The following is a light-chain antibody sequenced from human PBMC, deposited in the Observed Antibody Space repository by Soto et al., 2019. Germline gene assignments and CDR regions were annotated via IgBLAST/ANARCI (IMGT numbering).Light chain of an antibody. CDR2: WAS. J-gene: IGKJ3*01. V-gene: IGKV4-1*01. CDR3: QQLGT. Sequence: DIVMTQSPDSLAVSLGERATINCKSSQSVLYSSNNKNYLAWYQQKPGQPPKLLIYWASTRESGVPDRFSGSGSGTDXTLTIXSLQAEDVAVYYCQQLGTFGPGTKVDIK. CDR1: QSVLYSSNNKNY.